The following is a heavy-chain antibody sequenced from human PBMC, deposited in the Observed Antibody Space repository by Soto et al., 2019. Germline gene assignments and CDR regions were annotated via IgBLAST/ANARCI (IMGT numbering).Heavy chain of an antibody. CDR2: VSAGGGDT. D-gene: IGHD3-10*01. J-gene: IGHJ6*03. Sequence: EVQLLESGRGLVQPGGSLRLSCAASGFTFSNHAMTWVRQAPGKGLEWVSTVSAGGGDTYIAASVRGRFTISRDNSKDTLYLQMNSLRPEDTAVYFCAKDGASDYYYYYMDVWGKGTTVTVSS. CDR3: AKDGASDYYYYYMDV. V-gene: IGHV3-23*01. CDR1: GFTFSNHA.